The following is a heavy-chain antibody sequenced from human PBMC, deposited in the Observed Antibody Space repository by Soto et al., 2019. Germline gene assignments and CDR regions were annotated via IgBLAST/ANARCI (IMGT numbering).Heavy chain of an antibody. D-gene: IGHD3-22*01. CDR3: AKDHPVIEVVKVFEY. CDR2: ISGSGTKT. Sequence: GGSLRLSCAASGFSFSSYAMSWVRQAPGKGLDWVSAISGSGTKTHYADSVKGRFTISRDNSKNTLYLQMNSLRAEDTAVYYCAKDHPVIEVVKVFEYWGRGALVTVS. J-gene: IGHJ4*02. V-gene: IGHV3-23*01. CDR1: GFSFSSYA.